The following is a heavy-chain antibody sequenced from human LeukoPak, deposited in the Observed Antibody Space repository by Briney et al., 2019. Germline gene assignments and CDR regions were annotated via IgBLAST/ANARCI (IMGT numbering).Heavy chain of an antibody. V-gene: IGHV3-9*01. CDR1: GSIFDDYA. J-gene: IGHJ6*02. CDR2: ISWESGKI. Sequence: GGSLRLSCAASGSIFDDYAMHWVRQAPGKGLEWVSGISWESGKIDYADSVRGRFTISRDNAKNSLYLQMSSLRADDTALYYCAKDIRAYDYHGMDVWGQGTTVTVSS. CDR3: AKDIRAYDYHGMDV.